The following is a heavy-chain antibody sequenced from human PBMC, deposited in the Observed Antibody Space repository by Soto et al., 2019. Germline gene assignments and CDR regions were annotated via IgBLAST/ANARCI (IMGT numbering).Heavy chain of an antibody. CDR3: AKALIPPRYGDYRYYYGMDV. CDR2: ISGSGGST. CDR1: GFTFSSYA. Sequence: PGGSLRLSCAASGFTFSSYAMSWVRQAPGKGLEWVSAISGSGGSTYYADSVKGRFTISRDNSKNTLYLQMNSLRAEDTAVYYCAKALIPPRYGDYRYYYGMDVWGQGTTVTVSS. D-gene: IGHD4-17*01. J-gene: IGHJ6*02. V-gene: IGHV3-23*01.